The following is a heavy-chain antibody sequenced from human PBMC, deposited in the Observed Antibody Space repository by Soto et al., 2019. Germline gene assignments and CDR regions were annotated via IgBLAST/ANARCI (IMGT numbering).Heavy chain of an antibody. CDR3: ARHIRRLEAYGSGGY. CDR2: ISAYNGGT. Sequence: ASVKVSCKASGYTFTGYYMHWVRQAPGQGLEWMGWISAYNGGTNYAQKLQGRVTMTTDTSTSTAYMELRSLRSDDTAVYYCARHIRRLEAYGSGGYWGQGTLVTVSS. V-gene: IGHV1-18*04. J-gene: IGHJ4*02. CDR1: GYTFTGYY. D-gene: IGHD3-10*01.